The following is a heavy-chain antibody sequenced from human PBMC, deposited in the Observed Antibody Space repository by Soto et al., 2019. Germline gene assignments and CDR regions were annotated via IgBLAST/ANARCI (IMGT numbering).Heavy chain of an antibody. J-gene: IGHJ4*02. D-gene: IGHD3-3*01. CDR1: GFTFSSYA. CDR3: AKATVGVWSGYIN. CDR2: ISGSGGST. Sequence: EMQLLESGGGLVQPGGSLRLSCAASGFTFSSYAMSWVRQAPGKGLEWVSAISGSGGSTYYADSVKGRFTISRDNSKNTLYLQMNSLRAEDTAVYYCAKATVGVWSGYINWGQGTLVTVSS. V-gene: IGHV3-23*01.